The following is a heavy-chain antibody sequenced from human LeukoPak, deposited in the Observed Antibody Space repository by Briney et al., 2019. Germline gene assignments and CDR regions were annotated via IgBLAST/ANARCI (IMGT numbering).Heavy chain of an antibody. V-gene: IGHV3-7*01. CDR3: ARTDYGDYDWYFDL. D-gene: IGHD4-17*01. J-gene: IGHJ2*01. CDR2: IKHDGSDK. Sequence: PGGSLRLSCVASGFTFRSYAMSWVRQAPGQGLEWVANIKHDGSDKYYVDSVKGRFTVSRDNAKNSLSLQMNSLRADDTAVYYCARTDYGDYDWYFDLWGRGTLVTVSS. CDR1: GFTFRSYA.